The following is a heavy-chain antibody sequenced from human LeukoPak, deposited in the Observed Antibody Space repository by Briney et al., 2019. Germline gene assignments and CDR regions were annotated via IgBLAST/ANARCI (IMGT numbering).Heavy chain of an antibody. CDR2: ISAYNGNT. J-gene: IGHJ4*02. CDR3: ARDRWIFGVVGLLNFDY. CDR1: GYTFTSYG. D-gene: IGHD3-3*01. V-gene: IGHV1-18*01. Sequence: GASVKVSCKASGYTFTSYGISWVRQAPGQGLEWMGWISAYNGNTNYAQKLQGRVTMTTDTSTSTAYMELRSLRSDDTAVYYCARDRWIFGVVGLLNFDYWGQGTLVTVSS.